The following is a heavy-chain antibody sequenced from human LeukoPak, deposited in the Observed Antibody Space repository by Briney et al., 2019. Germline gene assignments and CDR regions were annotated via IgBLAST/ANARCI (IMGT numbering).Heavy chain of an antibody. Sequence: SETLSLTCTVSGGSISSSSYYWGWIRQPPGKGLEWLGRLYYSGSTYFNPSLNSRVTISVDRSKIQFSLKLSSVTAADTAVYYCARHYYYDSSGLDDAFDIWGQGTMVTVSS. CDR1: GGSISSSSYY. CDR3: ARHYYYDSSGLDDAFDI. D-gene: IGHD3-22*01. CDR2: LYYSGST. J-gene: IGHJ3*02. V-gene: IGHV4-39*01.